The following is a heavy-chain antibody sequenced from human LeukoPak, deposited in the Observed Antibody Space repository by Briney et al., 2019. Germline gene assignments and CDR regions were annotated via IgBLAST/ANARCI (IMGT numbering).Heavy chain of an antibody. CDR3: ARVRAGYCTSISCYTGMDV. Sequence: PGGSLRLSCAASGFTFSSYGMHWVRQAPGKGLEWVALISYDGSNEYYADSVRGRFTISRDNSKFTLYMQMNSLRAEDTAVYYCARVRAGYCTSISCYTGMDVWGQGTTVTVSS. J-gene: IGHJ6*02. D-gene: IGHD2-2*01. CDR2: ISYDGSNE. CDR1: GFTFSSYG. V-gene: IGHV3-30*03.